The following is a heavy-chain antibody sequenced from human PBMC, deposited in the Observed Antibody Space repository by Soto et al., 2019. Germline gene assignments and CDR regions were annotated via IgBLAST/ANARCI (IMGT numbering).Heavy chain of an antibody. D-gene: IGHD2-2*01. V-gene: IGHV6-1*01. CDR1: GDSASSNSAA. J-gene: IGHJ6*02. CDR3: ATGYCSSTSCPNALYYYYGMYV. CDR2: TYYGSKWYN. Sequence: PSQTLSLTCAISGDSASSNSAAWNWIRQSPSRGLEWLGRTYYGSKWYNDYAVSVKSRITINPDTSKNQFSLQLNSVTPADTAVYYCATGYCSSTSCPNALYYYYGMYVWGQGTTVTVSS.